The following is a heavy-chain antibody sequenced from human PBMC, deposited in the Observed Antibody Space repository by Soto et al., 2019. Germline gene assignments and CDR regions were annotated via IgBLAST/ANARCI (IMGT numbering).Heavy chain of an antibody. CDR2: ITAIGNII. V-gene: IGHV3-11*01. Sequence: PGGSLRLSCDASGFTLSAYHMSWIRQAPGQGLEWVSYITAIGNIIYYAASVKGRFTICRDNARNSLCMQMNSLRAADPAAYFCAREQSDDCYNYGWDVWGQGTRFAVSS. CDR1: GFTLSAYH. CDR3: AREQSDDCYNYGWDV. D-gene: IGHD1-1*01. J-gene: IGHJ6*02.